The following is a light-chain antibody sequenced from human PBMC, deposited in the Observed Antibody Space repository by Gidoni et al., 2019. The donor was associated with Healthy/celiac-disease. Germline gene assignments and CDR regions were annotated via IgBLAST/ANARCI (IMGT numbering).Light chain of an antibody. CDR1: SGSIASNY. Sequence: NFMLTQPHSVSESPGKTVTISCTGSSGSIASNYVQWYQQRPGSAPTTVIYEDNQRPSGVPDRFSGSIDSPSNSASLTISGLKTEDEADYYCQSYDSSSLWVFGGGTKLTVL. CDR2: EDN. CDR3: QSYDSSSLWV. J-gene: IGLJ3*02. V-gene: IGLV6-57*02.